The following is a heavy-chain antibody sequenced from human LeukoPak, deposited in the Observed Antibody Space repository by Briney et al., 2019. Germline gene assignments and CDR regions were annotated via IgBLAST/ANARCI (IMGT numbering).Heavy chain of an antibody. J-gene: IGHJ6*03. V-gene: IGHV1-8*03. CDR2: MNPNSGNT. Sequence: GASVKVSCKASGYTFISYDINWVRQVTGQGLEWMGWMNPNSGNTGYAQKFQGRVTITRNTSISTAFMELSSLRSEDTAVYYCARRAVGNYYYYYMDVWGKGTTVTISS. CDR3: ARRAVGNYYYYYMDV. CDR1: GYTFISYD. D-gene: IGHD6-19*01.